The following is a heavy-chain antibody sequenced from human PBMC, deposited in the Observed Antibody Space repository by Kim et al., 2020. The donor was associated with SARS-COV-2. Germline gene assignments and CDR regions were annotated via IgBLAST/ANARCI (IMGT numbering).Heavy chain of an antibody. D-gene: IGHD1-7*01. CDR3: ARVTPDITGTTHEYYGMDV. Sequence: SRVTISVDTSKNQFSLKLSSVTAADTAVYYCARVTPDITGTTHEYYGMDVWGQGTTVTVSS. V-gene: IGHV4-31*02. J-gene: IGHJ6*02.